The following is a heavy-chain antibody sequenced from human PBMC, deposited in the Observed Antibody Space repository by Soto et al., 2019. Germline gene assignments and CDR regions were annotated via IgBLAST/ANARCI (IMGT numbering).Heavy chain of an antibody. J-gene: IGHJ4*02. V-gene: IGHV4-34*01. CDR2: INHSGST. CDR1: GGSFSGYY. CDR3: ARSCEGQLGDY. Sequence: QVQLQQWGAGLLKPSETLSLTCAVYGGSFSGYYWSWIRQPPGKGLEWIGEINHSGSTNYNPSLKRPVTISLDPSNTQFSLRLNSVPAADTATSSCARSCEGQLGDYWGQGTLGTVSS. D-gene: IGHD2-15*01.